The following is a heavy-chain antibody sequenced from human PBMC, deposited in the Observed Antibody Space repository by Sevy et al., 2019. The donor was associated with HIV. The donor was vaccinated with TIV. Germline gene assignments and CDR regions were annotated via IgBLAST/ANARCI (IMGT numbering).Heavy chain of an antibody. D-gene: IGHD3-22*01. Sequence: GGSLRLSCAASGFTFSSYAMHWVRQAPGKGLEWVAVISYDGSNKYYADSVKGRFTISGDNSKNTLSLQMNSLRAEDTAVYYCARDSPTYYYDSSGSRGAFDIWGQGTMVTVSS. J-gene: IGHJ3*02. CDR3: ARDSPTYYYDSSGSRGAFDI. CDR1: GFTFSSYA. V-gene: IGHV3-30-3*01. CDR2: ISYDGSNK.